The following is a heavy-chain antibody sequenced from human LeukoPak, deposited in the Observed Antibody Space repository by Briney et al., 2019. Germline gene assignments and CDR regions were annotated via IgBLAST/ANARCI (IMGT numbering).Heavy chain of an antibody. J-gene: IGHJ4*02. CDR3: ARGRFGESLNYFDY. CDR1: GFTFRNYY. Sequence: GGSLRLSCEASGFTFRNYYISWFRQAPGKGLEWVSWISADGNIIRYADSVKGRFIISRDNTGNSLYLQMNSLRAEDTAVYYCARGRFGESLNYFDYWGQGTLVTVSS. D-gene: IGHD3-10*01. CDR2: ISADGNII. V-gene: IGHV3-11*04.